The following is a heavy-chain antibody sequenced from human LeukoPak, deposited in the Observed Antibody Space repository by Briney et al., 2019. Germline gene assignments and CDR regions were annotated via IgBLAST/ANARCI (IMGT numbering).Heavy chain of an antibody. D-gene: IGHD6-19*01. Sequence: GGSLRLSCAASGFTFSNYAMSWVRQAPGKGLEWVSAISGSGGSTYYADSVKGRFTISRDNSKNTLYLQMNSLRAEDTAVYYCAKDLTPHSSGWRFRHDYWGQGTLVTVSS. CDR1: GFTFSNYA. J-gene: IGHJ4*02. CDR3: AKDLTPHSSGWRFRHDY. CDR2: ISGSGGST. V-gene: IGHV3-23*01.